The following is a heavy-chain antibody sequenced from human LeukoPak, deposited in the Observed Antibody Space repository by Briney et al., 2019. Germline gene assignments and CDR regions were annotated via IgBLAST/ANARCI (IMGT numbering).Heavy chain of an antibody. V-gene: IGHV3-23*01. CDR1: GFTFSSYA. CDR2: ISGSGGST. CDR3: AKGPNLYCSSTSCSFDP. D-gene: IGHD2-2*01. J-gene: IGHJ5*02. Sequence: GGSLRLSCAASGFTFSSYAMSWVRQAPGKGLEWVSAISGSGGSTYYADSVKGRFTISRDNSKNTLYLQMNSLRAEDTAVYYCAKGPNLYCSSTSCSFDPWGQGTLVTVSS.